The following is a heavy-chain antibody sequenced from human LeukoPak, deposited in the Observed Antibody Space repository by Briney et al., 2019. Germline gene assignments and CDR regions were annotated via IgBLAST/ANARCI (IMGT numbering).Heavy chain of an antibody. Sequence: AAVKVSCKASGYTFTSYAMHWVRQAPGQRLEWMGWINAGNGNTKYSQKFQGRVTITRDTSASTAYMELSSLRSEDTAVYYCARDSSGYENSFDSWGQGTLVTVSS. CDR2: INAGNGNT. CDR1: GYTFTSYA. CDR3: ARDSSGYENSFDS. V-gene: IGHV1-3*01. D-gene: IGHD5-12*01. J-gene: IGHJ4*02.